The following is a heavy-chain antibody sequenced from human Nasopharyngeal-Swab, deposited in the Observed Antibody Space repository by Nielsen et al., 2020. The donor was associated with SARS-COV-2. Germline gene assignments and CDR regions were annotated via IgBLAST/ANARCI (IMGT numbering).Heavy chain of an antibody. V-gene: IGHV1-69*10. D-gene: IGHD3-10*01. CDR1: GGSFTNSA. J-gene: IGHJ4*02. CDR2: IVPALGLP. Sequence: SVKVSCKTSGGSFTNSAINWVRQAPGQGLEWMGGIVPALGLPNYAQNFRGRVTVSADRSTTTSYLELSSLRSEDTAIYYCAREGEYGSYDAPDYWGQGTLVTVSS. CDR3: AREGEYGSYDAPDY.